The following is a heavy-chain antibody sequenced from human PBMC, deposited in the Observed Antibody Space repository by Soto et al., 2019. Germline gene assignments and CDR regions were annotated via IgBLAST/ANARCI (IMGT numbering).Heavy chain of an antibody. CDR2: INPVGGTT. D-gene: IGHD1-1*01. CDR3: ARNDKSGLDY. V-gene: IGHV1-46*01. J-gene: IGHJ4*02. CDR1: GYTFTNYY. Sequence: ASVKVSCKASGYTFTNYYMHWVRQAPGQGLEWMGFINPVGGTTSYAQKFQGRVSMTRDTSTSTLYMELSSLRSEDTAVYDCARNDKSGLDYWGQGTLVTVSS.